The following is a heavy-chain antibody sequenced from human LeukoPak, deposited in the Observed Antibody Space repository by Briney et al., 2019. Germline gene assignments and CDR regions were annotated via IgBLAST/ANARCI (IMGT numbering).Heavy chain of an antibody. CDR1: GFTFSSYS. D-gene: IGHD3-10*01. V-gene: IGHV3-21*01. CDR3: ARDLWFGEPQWGMDV. CDR2: ISSSSSYI. J-gene: IGHJ6*02. Sequence: KAGGSLRLSCAASGFTFSSYSMNWVRQAPGKGLEWVSSISSSSSYIYYADSVKGRFTISRDNAKNSLYLQMNSLRAEDTAVYYCARDLWFGEPQWGMDVWGQGTTVTVSS.